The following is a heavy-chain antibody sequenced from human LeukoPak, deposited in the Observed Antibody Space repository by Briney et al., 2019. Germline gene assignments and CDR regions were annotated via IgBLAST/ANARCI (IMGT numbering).Heavy chain of an antibody. D-gene: IGHD3-16*01. CDR2: IYTSGST. J-gene: IGHJ3*02. CDR3: ANQGGVPDSFDI. V-gene: IGHV4-4*07. CDR1: GGSIGRYY. Sequence: SETLSLTCSVSGGSIGRYYWSWIRQPARKGLEWIGRIYTSGSTNYNPSLKSRVIISVDESKNQFSLRLSSVTAADTAVYYCANQGGVPDSFDIWGQGTTVTVSS.